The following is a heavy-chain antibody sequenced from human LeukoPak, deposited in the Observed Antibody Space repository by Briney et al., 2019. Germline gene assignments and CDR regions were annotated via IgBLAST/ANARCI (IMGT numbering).Heavy chain of an antibody. D-gene: IGHD2-15*01. V-gene: IGHV3-23*01. CDR2: ISATGGHT. J-gene: IGHJ4*02. CDR3: AKADYPTVSCIDD. CDR1: GFTFRNHD. Sequence: SGGSLRLSCAVSGFTFRNHDMTWVRQTPGKGLEWVSSISATGGHTYYADSVQGRFTISRDNSKNTLSLQLNSLRAEDTAVYYCAKADYPTVSCIDDWGQGTLVTVSS.